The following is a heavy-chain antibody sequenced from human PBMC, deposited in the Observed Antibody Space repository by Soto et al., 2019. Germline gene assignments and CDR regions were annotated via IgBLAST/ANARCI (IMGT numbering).Heavy chain of an antibody. D-gene: IGHD2-2*01. J-gene: IGHJ5*02. CDR3: ARDRIRSSSTDWLEWFDP. CDR1: GGSISSYY. V-gene: IGHV4-59*01. Sequence: QVQLQESGPGLVKPSETLSLTCTVSGGSISSYYWSWIRQPPGKGLEWIGYIHYSGSTNYNPSLKNRVTISLDTSKNQFSLKLNSVTAADTAVYYCARDRIRSSSTDWLEWFDPWGQGTLVTVSS. CDR2: IHYSGST.